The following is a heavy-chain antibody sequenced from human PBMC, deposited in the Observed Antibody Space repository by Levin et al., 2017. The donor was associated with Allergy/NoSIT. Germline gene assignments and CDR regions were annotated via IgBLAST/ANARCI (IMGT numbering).Heavy chain of an antibody. D-gene: IGHD2-2*01. V-gene: IGHV3-9*01. CDR1: GFTFDDYA. Sequence: PGGSLRLSCAASGFTFDDYAMHWVRQAPGKGLEWVSGISWNSGSIGYADSVKGRFTISRDNAKNSLYLQMNSLRAEDTALYYCAKGSPSRYYYGMDVWGQGTTVTVSS. CDR3: AKGSPSRYYYGMDV. J-gene: IGHJ6*02. CDR2: ISWNSGSI.